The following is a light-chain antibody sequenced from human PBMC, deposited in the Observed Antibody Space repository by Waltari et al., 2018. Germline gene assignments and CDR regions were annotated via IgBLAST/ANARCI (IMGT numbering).Light chain of an antibody. CDR1: QSITNY. Sequence: DIQMTQSPSSLSASVGDSVTITCRASQSITNYLNWYQQKPGKAPKLLIYAASRLQSGVPSRFSGSGFGTDFTLTIRNLQGEDVATYYCQQSDRTPLSFGPGTTVDIK. V-gene: IGKV1-39*01. J-gene: IGKJ3*01. CDR3: QQSDRTPLS. CDR2: AAS.